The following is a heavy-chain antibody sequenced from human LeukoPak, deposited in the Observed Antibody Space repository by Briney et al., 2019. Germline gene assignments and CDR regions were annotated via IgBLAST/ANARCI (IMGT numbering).Heavy chain of an antibody. Sequence: GASLRLSCAASGFTFSSYAMSWVRQAPGKGLEWVSAISGSGGSTYYADSVKGRFTISRDNSKNTLYLQMNSLRAEDTAVYYCANTTSYDFWRGYSPYGMDVWCQGTTVTVSS. CDR3: ANTTSYDFWRGYSPYGMDV. CDR1: GFTFSSYA. D-gene: IGHD3-3*01. V-gene: IGHV3-23*01. J-gene: IGHJ6*02. CDR2: ISGSGGST.